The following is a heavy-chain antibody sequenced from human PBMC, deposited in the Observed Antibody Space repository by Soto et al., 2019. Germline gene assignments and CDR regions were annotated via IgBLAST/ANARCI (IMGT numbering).Heavy chain of an antibody. J-gene: IGHJ5*02. CDR2: TWYDGSYR. D-gene: IGHD3-10*01. Sequence: SLRLSCISSGFTFNTYGMFWARQAPGTGLEWVAGTWYDGSYRYYVDSVKGRFTVSRDNSKNTVYLEMNNLRGDDTAVYYCARISGSGHLGWFDPWGQGSLVTVSS. CDR1: GFTFNTYG. V-gene: IGHV3-33*01. CDR3: ARISGSGHLGWFDP.